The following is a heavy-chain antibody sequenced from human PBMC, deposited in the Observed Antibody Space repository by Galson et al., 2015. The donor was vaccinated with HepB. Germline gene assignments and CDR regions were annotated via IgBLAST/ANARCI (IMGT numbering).Heavy chain of an antibody. CDR1: GFTFSSYA. CDR2: ISGSGGST. Sequence: LRLSCAASGFTFSSYAMSWVRQAPGKGLEWVSTISGSGGSTYYADSVKGRFTFSRDNSKSTLYLQMNSLRAEDTAVYYCAKYLVDSGSYYPYGMDVWGQGTTVTVSS. D-gene: IGHD1-26*01. J-gene: IGHJ6*02. CDR3: AKYLVDSGSYYPYGMDV. V-gene: IGHV3-23*01.